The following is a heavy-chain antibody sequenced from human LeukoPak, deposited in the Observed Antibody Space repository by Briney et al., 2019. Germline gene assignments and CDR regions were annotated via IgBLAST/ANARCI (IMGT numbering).Heavy chain of an antibody. J-gene: IGHJ5*02. V-gene: IGHV7-4-1*02. Sequence: GASVKVSCKASGYTFTSYAMNWVRQAPGQGLEWMGWINTNTGNPTYAQGFTGRFVFSLDTSVSTAYLQISSLKAEDTAVYYCARDLTQYWNYESTIWFDPWGQGTLVTVSS. CDR1: GYTFTSYA. CDR3: ARDLTQYWNYESTIWFDP. CDR2: INTNTGNP. D-gene: IGHD1-7*01.